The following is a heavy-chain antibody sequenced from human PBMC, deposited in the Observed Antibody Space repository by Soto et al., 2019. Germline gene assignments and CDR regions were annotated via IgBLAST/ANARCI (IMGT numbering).Heavy chain of an antibody. CDR3: ARDLAKGGGSAGFDY. CDR1: GYTFTVYY. J-gene: IGHJ4*02. Sequence: ASVKVSCKASGYTFTVYYMHWVRQAPGQGLEWMGWINPKSGGTMYPQKFQGRVTMTWDTSISTAYMALTRLRSDDTAVYYCARDLAKGGGSAGFDYWGQGTLVTVPQ. V-gene: IGHV1-2*02. CDR2: INPKSGGT. D-gene: IGHD1-26*01.